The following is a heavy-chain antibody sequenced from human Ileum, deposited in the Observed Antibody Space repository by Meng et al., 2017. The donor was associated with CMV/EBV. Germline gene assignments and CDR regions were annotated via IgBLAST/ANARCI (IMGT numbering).Heavy chain of an antibody. CDR1: GGSFSGYY. V-gene: IGHV4-34*01. CDR3: AKVPSAAIFPRHERNYGMDV. CDR2: INHSGST. D-gene: IGHD2-2*01. J-gene: IGHJ6*02. Sequence: GSLRLSCAVYGGSFSGYYWSWIRQPPGKGPEWIGEINHSGSTNYNPSLKSRVTISVDTSKNQFSLKLSSVTAADTAVYYCAKVPSAAIFPRHERNYGMDVWGQGTMVTVSS.